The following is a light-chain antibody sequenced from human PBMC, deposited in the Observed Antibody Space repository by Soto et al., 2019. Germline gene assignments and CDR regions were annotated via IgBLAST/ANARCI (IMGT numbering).Light chain of an antibody. V-gene: IGKV1-9*01. Sequence: DIPLTQSPSFLSASVGDRVTITCRASQGISSYLAWYQQKPGKAPKLLIYAASTLQSGVPSRFSGSGSGTEFTLTISSLQPEDFATYYCQQLNSYTFTFGPGTKVDIK. CDR1: QGISSY. CDR2: AAS. CDR3: QQLNSYTFT. J-gene: IGKJ3*01.